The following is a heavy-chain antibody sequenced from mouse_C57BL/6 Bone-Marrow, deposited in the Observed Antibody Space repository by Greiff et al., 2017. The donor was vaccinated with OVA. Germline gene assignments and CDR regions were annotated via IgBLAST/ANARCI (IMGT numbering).Heavy chain of an antibody. CDR2: IHPNSGST. V-gene: IGHV1-64*01. Sequence: QVQLQQPGAELVKPGASVKLSCKASGYTFTSYWMHWVKQRPGQGLEWIGMIHPNSGSTNYNEKFKSKATLTVDKSSSTAYMQLSSLTSEDSAVYYCARGVLLRDWYFDVWGTGTTVTVSS. D-gene: IGHD1-1*01. CDR1: GYTFTSYW. J-gene: IGHJ1*03. CDR3: ARGVLLRDWYFDV.